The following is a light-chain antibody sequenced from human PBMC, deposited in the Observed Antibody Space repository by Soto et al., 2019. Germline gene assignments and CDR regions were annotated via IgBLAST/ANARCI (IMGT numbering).Light chain of an antibody. V-gene: IGKV4-1*01. Sequence: DIVMTQSPDSLAVSLGERATINCKSSQSVLYSSNNKNYLAWYQQKPGQPPMLLIYWASTRESGVPDRFSGSGSGTDFTLTIRSLQAEDVAVYYCQQYYSTPPYTFGQGTKLEIK. J-gene: IGKJ2*01. CDR1: QSVLYSSNNKNY. CDR3: QQYYSTPPYT. CDR2: WAS.